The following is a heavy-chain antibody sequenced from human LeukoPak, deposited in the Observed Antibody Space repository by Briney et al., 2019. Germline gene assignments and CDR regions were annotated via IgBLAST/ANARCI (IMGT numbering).Heavy chain of an antibody. J-gene: IGHJ4*02. CDR3: ARVRFDSSGWYGGWDY. CDR1: GGSISSYY. D-gene: IGHD6-19*01. V-gene: IGHV4-59*01. CDR2: IYYSGST. Sequence: SETLSLTCTVSGGSISSYYWSWIRQPPGKGLEWIGYIYYSGSTNYNPSLKSRVTISVDTSKNQFSLRLSSVTAADTAVYYCARVRFDSSGWYGGWDYWGRGTLVTVSS.